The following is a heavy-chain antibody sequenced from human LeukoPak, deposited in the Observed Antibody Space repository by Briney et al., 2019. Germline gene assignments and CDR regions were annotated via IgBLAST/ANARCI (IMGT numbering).Heavy chain of an antibody. Sequence: SETLSLTCTVSGASISSSSYYWGWIRQPPGKGLEWIGEINHSGSTNYNPSLKSRVTISVDTSKNQFSLKLSSVTAADTAVYYCARRRGSNYSDYWGQGTLVTVSS. V-gene: IGHV4-39*07. CDR2: INHSGST. CDR3: ARRRGSNYSDY. J-gene: IGHJ4*02. D-gene: IGHD2-2*01. CDR1: GASISSSSYY.